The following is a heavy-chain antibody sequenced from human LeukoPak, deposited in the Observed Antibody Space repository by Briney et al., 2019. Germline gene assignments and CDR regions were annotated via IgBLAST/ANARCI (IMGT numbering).Heavy chain of an antibody. CDR1: GGSISGYY. V-gene: IGHV4-59*08. J-gene: IGHJ2*01. CDR2: IYYSGST. Sequence: SETLSLTCTVSGGSISGYYWSWIRQPPGKGLEWIGYIYYSGSTNYNPSLKSRVTISVDTSKNQFSLKLSSVTAADTAVYYCARRVVTAHWYFDLWGCGTLVTVSS. CDR3: ARRVVTAHWYFDL. D-gene: IGHD2-21*02.